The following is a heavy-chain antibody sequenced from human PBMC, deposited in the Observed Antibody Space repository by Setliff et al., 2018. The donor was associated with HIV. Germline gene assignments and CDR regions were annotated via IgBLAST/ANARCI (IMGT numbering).Heavy chain of an antibody. CDR3: ARAGGGATDQAFDI. D-gene: IGHD2-2*01. CDR2: INPSGDAT. CDR1: GYIFTNYY. J-gene: IGHJ3*02. Sequence: ASVKVSCKASGYIFTNYYMHWVRQAPGQGLEWMGIINPSGDATTYAQKLQGRLTVTTDTSTGTLYMELSNLRSDDSAVYYCARAGGGATDQAFDIWGQGTMVTVSS. V-gene: IGHV1-46*01.